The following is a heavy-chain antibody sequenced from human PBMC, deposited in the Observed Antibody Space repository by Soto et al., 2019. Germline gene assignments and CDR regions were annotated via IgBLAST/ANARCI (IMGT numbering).Heavy chain of an antibody. Sequence: KTSETLSLTCTVSGGSISSSSYYWGWIRQPPGKGLEWIGSIYYSGSTYYNPSLKSRVAISVDTSKNQFSLKLSSVTAADTAVYYCARPRSITMVRGVINRPPPSYFDYWGQGTLVTVSS. V-gene: IGHV4-39*01. J-gene: IGHJ4*02. CDR1: GGSISSSSYY. CDR2: IYYSGST. D-gene: IGHD3-10*01. CDR3: ARPRSITMVRGVINRPPPSYFDY.